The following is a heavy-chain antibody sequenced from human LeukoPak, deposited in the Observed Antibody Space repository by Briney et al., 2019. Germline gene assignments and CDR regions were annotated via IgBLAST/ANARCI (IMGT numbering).Heavy chain of an antibody. CDR2: ISGSGGST. J-gene: IGHJ4*02. D-gene: IGHD6-13*01. CDR3: ARVISSSWYNFDY. V-gene: IGHV3-23*01. CDR1: GFTFSSYA. Sequence: SGGSLRLSCAASGFTFSSYAMSWVRQAPGKGLEWVSAISGSGGSTYYADSVKGRFTISRDNSKNTLYLQMNSLRAEDTAVYYCARVISSSWYNFDYWGQGTLVTVSS.